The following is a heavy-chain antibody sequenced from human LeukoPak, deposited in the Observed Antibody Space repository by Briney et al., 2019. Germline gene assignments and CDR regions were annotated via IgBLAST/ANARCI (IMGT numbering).Heavy chain of an antibody. V-gene: IGHV3-20*04. CDR1: GFTFSSYS. Sequence: GGSLRLSCAASGFTFSSYSMNWVRQAPGKGLEWVSGINWNGGSTGYADSVKGRFTISRDNAKNSLYLQMDSLRAEDTAVYYCARGGRYDYVWGSYRYSGFYWGQGTLVTVSS. D-gene: IGHD3-16*02. CDR3: ARGGRYDYVWGSYRYSGFY. J-gene: IGHJ4*02. CDR2: INWNGGST.